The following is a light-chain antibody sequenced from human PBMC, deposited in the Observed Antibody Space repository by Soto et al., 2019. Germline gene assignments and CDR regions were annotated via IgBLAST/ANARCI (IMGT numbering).Light chain of an antibody. CDR1: QTISSW. V-gene: IGKV1-5*03. Sequence: DIPLPQYNSTLSESGRARDSPXGRPVPTKXXASQTISSWLAWFQQRPGRAPKFLIYKASSLKNGVPLRFSGSGSGTQFTLTISSLQPDDFATYYCQQYNSYSWTFGQGTKVDIK. CDR3: QQYNSYSWT. CDR2: KAS. J-gene: IGKJ1*01.